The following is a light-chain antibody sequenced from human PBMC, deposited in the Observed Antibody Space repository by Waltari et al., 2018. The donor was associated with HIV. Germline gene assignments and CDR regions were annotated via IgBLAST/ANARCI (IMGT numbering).Light chain of an antibody. CDR3: YSTESNGNHRV. J-gene: IGLJ3*02. CDR1: TLPKKY. Sequence: SYELTQPPSVSVSPGQTARITCSGDTLPKKYAHSYQQNSGQAPVLVIYEDIKRPSGIPERFSGSSSGTMAILTISGAQVEDEADYYCYSTESNGNHRVFGGGTKLTVL. V-gene: IGLV3-10*01. CDR2: EDI.